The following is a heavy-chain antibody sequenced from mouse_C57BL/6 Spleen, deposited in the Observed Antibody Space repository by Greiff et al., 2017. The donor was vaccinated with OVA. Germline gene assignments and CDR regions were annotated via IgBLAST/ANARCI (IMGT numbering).Heavy chain of an antibody. V-gene: IGHV3-6*01. CDR3: ASNYGSSPREPMDY. CDR2: ISYDGSN. J-gene: IGHJ4*01. D-gene: IGHD1-1*01. Sequence: EVQLQESGPGLVKPSQSLSLTCSVTGYSITSGYYWNWIRQFPGNKLEWMGYISYDGSNNYNPSLKNRISITRDTSKNQFFLKLNSVTTEDTATYYCASNYGSSPREPMDYWGQGTSVTVSS. CDR1: GYSITSGYY.